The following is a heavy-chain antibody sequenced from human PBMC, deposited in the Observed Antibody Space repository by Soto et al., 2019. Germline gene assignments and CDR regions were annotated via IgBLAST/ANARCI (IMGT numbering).Heavy chain of an antibody. Sequence: VQLLESGGDLVQPGGSLRLSCVASGFILNNYAMSWVRQAPGRALEWVSTIGGTDGDSDGVPWYEDSVKGRFTIFRDTSANTLSLHMPNLRAEDSALYCLVKRGRNWGAFDFWGQGKTVVVSS. D-gene: IGHD7-27*01. V-gene: IGHV3-23*01. CDR2: IGGTDGDSDGVP. CDR1: GFILNNYA. CDR3: VKRGRNWGAFDF. J-gene: IGHJ3*01.